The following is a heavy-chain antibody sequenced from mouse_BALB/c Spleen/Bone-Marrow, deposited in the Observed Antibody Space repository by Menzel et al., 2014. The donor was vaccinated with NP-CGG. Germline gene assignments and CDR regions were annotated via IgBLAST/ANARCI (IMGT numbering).Heavy chain of an antibody. D-gene: IGHD4-1*01. J-gene: IGHJ2*01. CDR1: GYTFTSYL. Sequence: EVQLQQSGPELVKPGASVKMSCKASGYTFTSYLIHWVKQKPGQGLEWIGYITPYNDDTKYNEKFKGKATLPSDKSSSTAYMELSSLTSKDSAVYYCARWSGTPYFDYWGQGTTLTVSS. CDR3: ARWSGTPYFDY. CDR2: ITPYNDDT. V-gene: IGHV1-14*01.